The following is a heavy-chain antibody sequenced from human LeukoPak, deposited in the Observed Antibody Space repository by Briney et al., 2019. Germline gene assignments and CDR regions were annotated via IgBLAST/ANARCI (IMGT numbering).Heavy chain of an antibody. CDR1: GFTLRSYA. CDR3: AKARGHYYSYGMDV. V-gene: IGHV3-23*01. Sequence: GGSLRLSCAASGFTLRSYAMSWVRQAPGKGLEWVSAISGSGGSTYYADSVKGRFTISRDNSKNTLYLQMNSLRAEDTAVYYCAKARGHYYSYGMDVWGQGTTVTVSS. CDR2: ISGSGGST. J-gene: IGHJ6*02.